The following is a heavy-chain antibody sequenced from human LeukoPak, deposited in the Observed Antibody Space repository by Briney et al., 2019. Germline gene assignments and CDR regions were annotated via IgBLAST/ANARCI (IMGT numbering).Heavy chain of an antibody. CDR2: INPNSGGT. D-gene: IGHD2-2*01. J-gene: IGHJ4*02. V-gene: IGHV1-2*02. CDR3: ARKDCSSTSCSPFDY. Sequence: GASVKVSCKASGYTFTGYYMHWVRQAPGQGLEWMGWINPNSGGTNYAQKFQGRVTMTRDTSISTAYMELSRLRSDDTAVYYCARKDCSSTSCSPFDYWGQGTLVTVSS. CDR1: GYTFTGYY.